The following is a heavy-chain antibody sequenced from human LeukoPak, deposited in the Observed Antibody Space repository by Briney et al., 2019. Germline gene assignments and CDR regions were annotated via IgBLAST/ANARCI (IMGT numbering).Heavy chain of an antibody. CDR3: ARDLHFDY. V-gene: IGHV3-7*01. CDR1: GFTFSSYA. CDR2: IKQDGSEK. Sequence: PGGSLRLSCAASGFTFSSYAMSWVRQAPGKGLEWVANIKQDGSEKYYVDSVKGRFTISRDNAKNSLYLQMNSLRAEDTAVYYCARDLHFDYWGQGTLVTVSS. D-gene: IGHD5/OR15-5a*01. J-gene: IGHJ4*02.